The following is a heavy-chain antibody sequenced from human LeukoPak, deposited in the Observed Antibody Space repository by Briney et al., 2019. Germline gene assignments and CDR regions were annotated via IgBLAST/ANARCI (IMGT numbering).Heavy chain of an antibody. CDR2: IYTSGST. J-gene: IGHJ4*02. CDR3: ARVNKLPFQYYFDY. D-gene: IGHD2-15*01. V-gene: IGHV4-4*07. Sequence: ESGPTLVKPSETLSLTCTVSGGSISSYYWSWIRQPAGKGLEWIGRIYTSGSTNYNPSLKSRVTISVDTSKNQFSLKLSSVTAADTAVYYCARVNKLPFQYYFDYWGQGTLVTVSS. CDR1: GGSISSYY.